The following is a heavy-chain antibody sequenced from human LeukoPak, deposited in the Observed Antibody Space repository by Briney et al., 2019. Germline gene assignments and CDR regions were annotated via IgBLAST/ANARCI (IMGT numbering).Heavy chain of an antibody. CDR2: ISSTSTT. J-gene: IGHJ4*02. Sequence: GGSLRLSCAVSGFTFGRYTMNWVRQAPGKGLEWVSHISSTSTTYYADSVKGRFTTSRDNAKNLLYLQMNSLRDEDTAIYYCAAAGDYWGQGTLVTVSS. D-gene: IGHD3-10*01. V-gene: IGHV3-48*02. CDR3: AAAGDY. CDR1: GFTFGRYT.